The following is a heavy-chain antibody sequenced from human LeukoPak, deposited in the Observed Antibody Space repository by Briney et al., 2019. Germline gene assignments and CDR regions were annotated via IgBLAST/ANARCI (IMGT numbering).Heavy chain of an antibody. CDR2: ISYDGSNK. CDR1: GFTFSSYA. Sequence: GGSLRLSCAASGFTFSSYAMHWVRQAPGKGLEWVAVISYDGSNKYYADSVKGRFTISRDNSKNTLYLQMNSLRAEDTAVYYCASEGSGWFLDYWGQGTLVTVSS. CDR3: ASEGSGWFLDY. D-gene: IGHD6-19*01. J-gene: IGHJ4*02. V-gene: IGHV3-30-3*01.